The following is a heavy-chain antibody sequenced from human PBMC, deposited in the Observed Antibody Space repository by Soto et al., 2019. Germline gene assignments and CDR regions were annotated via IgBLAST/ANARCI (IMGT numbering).Heavy chain of an antibody. CDR1: GGSISSYY. CDR2: IYYSGST. D-gene: IGHD6-13*01. V-gene: IGHV4-59*01. J-gene: IGHJ6*02. Sequence: PSETLSLTCTVSGGSISSYYWSWIRQPPGKGLEWIGYIYYSGSTNYNPSLKSRVTISVDTSKNQFSLKLSSVTAADTAMYYCARSIAAAGTLWDVWGQGTTVTVSS. CDR3: ARSIAAAGTLWDV.